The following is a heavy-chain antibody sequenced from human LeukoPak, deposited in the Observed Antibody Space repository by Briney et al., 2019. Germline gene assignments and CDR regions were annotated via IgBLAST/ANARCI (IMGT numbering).Heavy chain of an antibody. V-gene: IGHV4-31*02. J-gene: IGHJ4*02. D-gene: IGHD4-23*01. CDR1: GGYX. Sequence: GGYXWSWIRQHPGKGLEGIGYIYYSGSTYYNPSLKSRVTISVDTSKNQFSLKLSSVTAADTAVYYCARQSGHDYGGNSEFDYWGQGTLVTVSS. CDR2: IYYSGST. CDR3: ARQSGHDYGGNSEFDY.